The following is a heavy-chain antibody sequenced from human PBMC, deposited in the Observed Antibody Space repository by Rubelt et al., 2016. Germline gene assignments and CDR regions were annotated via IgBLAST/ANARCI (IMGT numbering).Heavy chain of an antibody. J-gene: IGHJ4*02. Sequence: QVQLVQSGAEVKKPGASVKVSCKTTGFTVSNYAISWVRQAPGQGLEWMGWVSPYGSDLKYAQRFQGRVPITADESSSTTYMEVSNLRFADTALYFCATASRGYDYTPDDHWGQGTLITVSS. V-gene: IGHV1-18*01. CDR2: VSPYGSDL. D-gene: IGHD5-12*01. CDR1: GFTVSNYA. CDR3: ATASRGYDYTPDDH.